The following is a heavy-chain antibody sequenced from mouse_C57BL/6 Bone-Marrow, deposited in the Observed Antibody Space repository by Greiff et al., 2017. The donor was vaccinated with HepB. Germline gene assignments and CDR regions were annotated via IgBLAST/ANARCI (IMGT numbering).Heavy chain of an antibody. Sequence: QVQLQQPGAELVMPGASVKLSCKASGYTFTSYWMHWVKQRPGQGLEWTGEIDPSDSYTNYNQKFKGKSTLTVDKSSSTAYMQLSSLTSEDSAVYYCARSSYDYVYFDYWGQGTTLTVSS. D-gene: IGHD2-4*01. CDR2: IDPSDSYT. V-gene: IGHV1-69*01. J-gene: IGHJ2*01. CDR1: GYTFTSYW. CDR3: ARSSYDYVYFDY.